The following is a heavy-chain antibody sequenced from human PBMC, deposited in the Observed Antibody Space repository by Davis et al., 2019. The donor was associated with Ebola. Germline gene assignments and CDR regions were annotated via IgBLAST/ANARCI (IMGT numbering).Heavy chain of an antibody. V-gene: IGHV4-31*03. CDR2: IYHSGNT. CDR1: GDSVRNGAYF. CDR3: ARTLIRRGYNSNLFDP. J-gene: IGHJ5*02. Sequence: PSETLSLTCNVSGDSVRNGAYFWGWIRQRPGKGLEWIGYIYHSGNTYYSPSLKSRTAISLHTSKNQFSLKLSSVTVADTAVYYCARTLIRRGYNSNLFDPWGQGILVTVSS. D-gene: IGHD5-18*01.